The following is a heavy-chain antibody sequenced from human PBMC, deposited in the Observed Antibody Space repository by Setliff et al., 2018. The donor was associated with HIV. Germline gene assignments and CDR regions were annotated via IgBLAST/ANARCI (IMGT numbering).Heavy chain of an antibody. V-gene: IGHV1-18*01. Sequence: ASVKVSCKASGYIFGNYGINWVRQAPGQGLEWMGWISGHNGNTNSAQKVQGRVIMTTNTSTSTAYMELRSLRSDDAAVYYCTRGPWSKVVTTDTFDIWGQGTMVTVSS. CDR2: ISGHNGNT. CDR3: TRGPWSKVVTTDTFDI. D-gene: IGHD1-26*01. J-gene: IGHJ3*02. CDR1: GYIFGNYG.